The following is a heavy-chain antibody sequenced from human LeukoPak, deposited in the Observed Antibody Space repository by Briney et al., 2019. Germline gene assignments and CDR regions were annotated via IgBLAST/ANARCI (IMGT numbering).Heavy chain of an antibody. Sequence: GGSLRLSCAASGFTFSSYWLSWVCQAPGKGLEWVANIKEDGTEKYYVDSVKGRFTISRDNAKNSLYLQMNSLRAEDTAVYYCARDTMIVVVIPTYDAFDIWGQGTMVTVSS. CDR1: GFTFSSYW. V-gene: IGHV3-7*03. D-gene: IGHD3-22*01. J-gene: IGHJ3*02. CDR3: ARDTMIVVVIPTYDAFDI. CDR2: IKEDGTEK.